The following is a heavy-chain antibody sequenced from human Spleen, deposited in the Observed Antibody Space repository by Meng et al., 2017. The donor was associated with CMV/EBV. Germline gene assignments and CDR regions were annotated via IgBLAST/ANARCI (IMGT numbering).Heavy chain of an antibody. J-gene: IGHJ6*02. V-gene: IGHV4-39*07. CDR1: GGSISRTSHH. CDR2: IYNSGNT. CDR3: ARDVVVVVATTQGYYHYGLDV. D-gene: IGHD2-15*01. Sequence: SETLSLTCTVSGGSISRTSHHWGWIRQPPGKGLEWIGSIYNSGNTYYNPSLKSRVTSSEEPSKIQFSVTLSSVTAADTAGYYCARDVVVVVATTQGYYHYGLDVWGQGTTVTVSS.